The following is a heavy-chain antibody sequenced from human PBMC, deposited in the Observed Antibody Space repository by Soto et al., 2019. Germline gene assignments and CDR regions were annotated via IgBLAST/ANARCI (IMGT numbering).Heavy chain of an antibody. V-gene: IGHV3-23*01. J-gene: IGHJ4*02. CDR3: AKFDGSGSYQDY. D-gene: IGHD3-10*01. CDR2: ISGSGGST. Sequence: EVQLLESGGGLVQPGGSLRLSCAASGFTFSSYAMSWVRQAPGKGLEWVSGISGSGGSTYFADSVKGRFTISRDNSKNTLYLQMSSLRDEDTAVYYCAKFDGSGSYQDYWGQGTLVTVSS. CDR1: GFTFSSYA.